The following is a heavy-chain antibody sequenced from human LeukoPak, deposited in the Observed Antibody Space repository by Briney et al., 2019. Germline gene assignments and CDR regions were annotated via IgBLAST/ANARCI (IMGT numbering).Heavy chain of an antibody. D-gene: IGHD4-17*01. V-gene: IGHV4-61*01. CDR3: ARELRP. J-gene: IGHJ4*02. CDR1: GGSVSSGSYY. Sequence: SETLSLTCTVSGGSVSSGSYYWSWIRQPPGKGLEWIGYIYYSGSTNYNPSLESRVTISVDTSKNQFSLKLSSVTAADTAVYYCARELRPWGQGTLVTVSS. CDR2: IYYSGST.